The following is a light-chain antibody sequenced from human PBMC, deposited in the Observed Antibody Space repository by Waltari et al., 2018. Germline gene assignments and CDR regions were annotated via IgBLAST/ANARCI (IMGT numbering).Light chain of an antibody. CDR2: EVS. V-gene: IGLV2-8*01. J-gene: IGLJ2*01. CDR3: SSYAGSNTVV. CDR1: SSDVGGYNY. Sequence: QSALTQPPSASGSPGQSVTISCTGTSSDVGGYNYVSWYQQYQGKAPKLMNYEVSKRPSGVPERFSGSKSGNTASLTVSGLQGDDEADYYCSSYAGSNTVVFGGGTKLTVL.